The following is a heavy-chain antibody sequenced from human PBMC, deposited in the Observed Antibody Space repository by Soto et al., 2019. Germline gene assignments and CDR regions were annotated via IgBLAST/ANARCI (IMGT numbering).Heavy chain of an antibody. CDR3: ARESGGYDSSTRYGLDV. CDR1: GGSISSVGHY. Sequence: SETLSLTCSVSGGSISSVGHYWTWVRQQPGKGLEWIGYIYYSGSTDYNPSLKSRVTISVDRSKNQFSLNLSSVTAADTAIYYCARESGGYDSSTRYGLDVWGQGTTVTVSS. D-gene: IGHD6-25*01. CDR2: IYYSGST. J-gene: IGHJ6*02. V-gene: IGHV4-31*03.